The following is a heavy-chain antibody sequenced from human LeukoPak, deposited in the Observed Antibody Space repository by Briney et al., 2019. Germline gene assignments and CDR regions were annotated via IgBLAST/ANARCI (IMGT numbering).Heavy chain of an antibody. Sequence: GGSLRLSCVASGFASSSYGMHWVRQAPGKGLVWVSRIYTDGRRISYADSVEGRFTISRDNAKNTLYLQMNSLTAEDTAVYYCARGHFTGFFQDYWGQGSLVTVAS. CDR2: IYTDGRRI. J-gene: IGHJ4*02. V-gene: IGHV3-74*01. CDR3: ARGHFTGFFQDY. D-gene: IGHD2-8*02. CDR1: GFASSSYG.